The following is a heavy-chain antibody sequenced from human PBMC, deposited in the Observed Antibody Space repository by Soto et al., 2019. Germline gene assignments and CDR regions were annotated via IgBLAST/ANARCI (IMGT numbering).Heavy chain of an antibody. J-gene: IGHJ6*02. CDR2: IRSTGYT. Sequence: PSETLSLTCTVSSASISSSYWRWLRQPPGGGLEWLGYIRSTGYTDYTRSLKSRVTISVDTSKNQFSLSLTSVTAAETAVYYWARGPATVTTKPNSDYIHVDGVGPGTTVTVSS. D-gene: IGHD4-4*01. CDR1: SASISSSY. CDR3: ARGPATVTTKPNSDYIHVDG. V-gene: IGHV4-59*01.